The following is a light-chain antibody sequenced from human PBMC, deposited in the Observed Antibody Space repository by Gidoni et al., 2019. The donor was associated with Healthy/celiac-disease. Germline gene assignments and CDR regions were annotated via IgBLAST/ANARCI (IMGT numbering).Light chain of an antibody. CDR3: QQYYSTPFT. CDR1: QSVLYSSNNKNY. J-gene: IGKJ3*01. Sequence: DIVMTQSTDSLAVSLGERATINCKSSQSVLYSSNNKNYLAWYQQKPGQPPKLLIYWASTRESGVPDRFSGSGSGTDFTLTISSLQAEDVAVYYCQQYYSTPFTFXPXTKVDIK. V-gene: IGKV4-1*01. CDR2: WAS.